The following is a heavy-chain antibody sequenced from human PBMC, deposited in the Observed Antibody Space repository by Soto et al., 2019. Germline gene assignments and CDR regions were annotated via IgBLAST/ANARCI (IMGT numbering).Heavy chain of an antibody. Sequence: SETLSLTCTVSGGSISSYYWSWIRQPPGKGLEWIGYIYYSGSTNYNPSLKSRVTISVDTSKNQFSLKLSSVTAADTAVYYCARDQGRYSGYDGSLDYWGQGTLVTVSS. CDR3: ARDQGRYSGYDGSLDY. CDR2: IYYSGST. J-gene: IGHJ4*02. CDR1: GGSISSYY. D-gene: IGHD5-12*01. V-gene: IGHV4-59*01.